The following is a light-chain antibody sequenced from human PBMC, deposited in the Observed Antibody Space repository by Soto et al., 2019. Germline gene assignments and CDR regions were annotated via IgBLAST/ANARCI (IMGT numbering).Light chain of an antibody. J-gene: IGKJ1*01. CDR3: QQYSSYWT. CDR1: QSISSW. CDR2: DAS. Sequence: DIQMTQSASTLSASVGDRVTITCRASQSISSWLAWYQQKPGKAPKFLIYDASNLESGVPSRFSGSGSGTEFTLTISSLQPDDFATYYCQQYSSYWTFGQGTKV. V-gene: IGKV1-5*01.